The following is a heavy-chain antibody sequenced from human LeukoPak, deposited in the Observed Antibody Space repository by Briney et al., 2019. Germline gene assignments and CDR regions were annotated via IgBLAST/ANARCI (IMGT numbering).Heavy chain of an antibody. D-gene: IGHD5-24*01. CDR3: ARGSRDGYNIPNYYYYMDV. V-gene: IGHV4-59*01. J-gene: IGHJ6*03. CDR1: GGSISSYY. CDR2: IYYSGST. Sequence: SETLSLTCTVSGGSISSYYWSWIRQPPGKGLEWIGYIYYSGSTNYNPSLKSRVTISVDTSKNQFSLKLSSVTAADTAVYYCARGSRDGYNIPNYYYYMDVWGKGTTVTISS.